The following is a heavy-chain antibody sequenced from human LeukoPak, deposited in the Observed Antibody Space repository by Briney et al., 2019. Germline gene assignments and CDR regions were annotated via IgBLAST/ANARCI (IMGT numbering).Heavy chain of an antibody. CDR3: AKDLPYCSGGSCYSIGYFQH. V-gene: IGHV3-23*01. D-gene: IGHD2-15*01. CDR1: GFSFSSFA. Sequence: GGSLTLSCVGSGFSFSSFAMSWVRQAPGKGLEWVSTVSGGGAYTYYADSVKGRFTVSRDDSKSMHFLQMNSLRAEDTAVYYCAKDLPYCSGGSCYSIGYFQHWGQGTLVTVSS. CDR2: VSGGGAYT. J-gene: IGHJ1*01.